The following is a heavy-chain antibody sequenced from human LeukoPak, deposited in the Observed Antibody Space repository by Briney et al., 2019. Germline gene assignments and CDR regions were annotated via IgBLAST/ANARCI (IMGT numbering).Heavy chain of an antibody. Sequence: GASVKVSCKASGYTFTSYAMNWVRQAPGQGLEWMGWINTNTGNPTYAQGFTGRFVFSLDTSVSTAYLQISSLKAEDTAVYYCASFSDPVMTTVTAHFAYWGQGTLVTVSS. CDR3: ASFSDPVMTTVTAHFAY. D-gene: IGHD4-11*01. V-gene: IGHV7-4-1*02. CDR2: INTNTGNP. CDR1: GYTFTSYA. J-gene: IGHJ4*02.